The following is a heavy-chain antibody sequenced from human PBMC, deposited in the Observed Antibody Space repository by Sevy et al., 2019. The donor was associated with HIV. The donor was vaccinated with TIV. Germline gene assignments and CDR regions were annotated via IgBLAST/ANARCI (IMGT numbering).Heavy chain of an antibody. J-gene: IGHJ4*02. CDR3: ERGARWDSSGWSYFDY. V-gene: IGHV3-11*01. CDR2: ISSSGSTI. CDR1: GFTFSDYY. Sequence: GGSLRLSCAASGFTFSDYYMSWIRQAPGKGLEWVSYISSSGSTIYYADSVKGRFTISRDNAKYSLYLQMNSLRAEDTAVYYCERGARWDSSGWSYFDYWGQGTLVTVSS. D-gene: IGHD6-19*01.